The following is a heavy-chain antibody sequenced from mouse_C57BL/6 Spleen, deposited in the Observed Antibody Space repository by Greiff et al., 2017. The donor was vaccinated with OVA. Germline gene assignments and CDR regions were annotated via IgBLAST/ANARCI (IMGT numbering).Heavy chain of an antibody. Sequence: QVQLQQPGAELVKPGASVKLSCKASGYTFTSYWMHWVKQRPGRGLEWIGRIDPNSGGTKYNEKFKSKAKLTVDKSSSTAYMQLSSLTSEDSAFYYCAGSYYSNQAWFAYWGQGTLVTVSA. CDR3: AGSYYSNQAWFAY. CDR2: IDPNSGGT. J-gene: IGHJ3*01. CDR1: GYTFTSYW. V-gene: IGHV1-72*01. D-gene: IGHD2-5*01.